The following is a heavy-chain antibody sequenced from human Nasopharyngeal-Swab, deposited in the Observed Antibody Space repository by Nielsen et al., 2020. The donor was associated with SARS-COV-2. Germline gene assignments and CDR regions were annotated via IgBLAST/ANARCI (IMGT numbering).Heavy chain of an antibody. D-gene: IGHD1-26*01. CDR3: ARGGSSGSSVIDY. CDR2: FEWNGDSS. J-gene: IGHJ4*02. V-gene: IGHV3-20*04. Sequence: GESLKIPCAASGFTFDDYGMSWVRQTTGKGLEWVAGFEWNGDSSGYADPVKGRFTISRDNAKNSLYLEMNSLRTEDTALYYCARGGSSGSSVIDYWGQGTLVTVSS. CDR1: GFTFDDYG.